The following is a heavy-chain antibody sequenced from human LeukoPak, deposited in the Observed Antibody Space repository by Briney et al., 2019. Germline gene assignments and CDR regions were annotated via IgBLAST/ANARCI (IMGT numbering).Heavy chain of an antibody. Sequence: GGPLRLSCAASGFTVSGNSMSWVRQAPGKGLEWVSVIYSGDSTYYADSVKGRSTISRDNSKNTLYLQLNSLRAEDTAVYYCARVRVTGYSNFAYWGQGTLVTVSS. CDR2: IYSGDST. V-gene: IGHV3-53*01. J-gene: IGHJ4*02. D-gene: IGHD3-9*01. CDR3: ARVRVTGYSNFAY. CDR1: GFTVSGNS.